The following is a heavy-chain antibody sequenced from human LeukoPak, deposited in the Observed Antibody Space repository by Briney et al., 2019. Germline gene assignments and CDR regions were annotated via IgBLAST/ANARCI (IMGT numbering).Heavy chain of an antibody. CDR3: AGGHSSGSYFNAFHL. CDR1: EFTVSSNS. J-gene: IGHJ3*01. V-gene: IGHV3-53*01. CDR2: VYSGGST. Sequence: GGSLRLSCAASEFTVSSNSMSWVRQAPGKGLEWVSGVYSGGSTFYADSVKGRFIISRDSSKNTLYLQMNTLRAEDTAVYYCAGGHSSGSYFNAFHLWGQGTMVTVSS. D-gene: IGHD3-22*01.